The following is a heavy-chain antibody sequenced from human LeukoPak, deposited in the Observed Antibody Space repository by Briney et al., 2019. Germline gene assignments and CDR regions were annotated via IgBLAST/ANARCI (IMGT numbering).Heavy chain of an antibody. CDR3: ARGPTDGYYYYYYMDV. Sequence: SETLSLTCTVSGGSISSCYWSWIRQPAGKGLEWIGRIYTSGSTNYNPSLKSRVTMSVDTSENQFSLKLSSVTAADTAVYYCARGPTDGYYYYYYMDVWGKGTTVTVSS. J-gene: IGHJ6*03. V-gene: IGHV4-4*07. CDR2: IYTSGST. CDR1: GGSISSCY.